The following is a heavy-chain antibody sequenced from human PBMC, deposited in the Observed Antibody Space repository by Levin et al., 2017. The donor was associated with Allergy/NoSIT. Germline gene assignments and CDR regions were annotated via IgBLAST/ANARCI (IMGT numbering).Heavy chain of an antibody. CDR3: ASQTAAAGTGASFDY. D-gene: IGHD6-13*01. Sequence: SVKVSCKTSGGTFSSYTINWVRQAPGQGLEWMGGIIPIFGTPNYAQKFQGRVTITADESTSTAYMELSSLRSEDTAVYYCASQTAAAGTGASFDYWGQGTLVTVSS. V-gene: IGHV1-69*13. J-gene: IGHJ4*02. CDR1: GGTFSSYT. CDR2: IIPIFGTP.